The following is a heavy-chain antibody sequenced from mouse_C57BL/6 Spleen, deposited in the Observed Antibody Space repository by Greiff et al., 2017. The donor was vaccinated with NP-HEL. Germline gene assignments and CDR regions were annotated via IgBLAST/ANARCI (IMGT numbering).Heavy chain of an antibody. D-gene: IGHD3-2*02. CDR2: IDPETGGT. J-gene: IGHJ2*01. Sequence: QVQLQQSGAELVRPGASVTLSCKASGYTFTDYEMHWVKQTPVHGLEWIGAIDPETGGTAYNQKFKGKAILTADKSSSTAYMELRSLTSEDSAVYYCTRDQLRLRGDYFDYWGQGTTLTVSS. V-gene: IGHV1-15*01. CDR1: GYTFTDYE. CDR3: TRDQLRLRGDYFDY.